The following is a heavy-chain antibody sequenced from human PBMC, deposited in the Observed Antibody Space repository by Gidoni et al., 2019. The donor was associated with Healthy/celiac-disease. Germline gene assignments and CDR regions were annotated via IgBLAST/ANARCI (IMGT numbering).Heavy chain of an antibody. J-gene: IGHJ2*01. CDR2: INHSGST. CDR3: ARGPIAAAGGRRRYFDL. Sequence: QVQLQQWGAGLLKPSETLSLTCAVYGGSFSGYYWSWIRQPPGKGLEWIGEINHSGSTNYNPSLKSRVTISVDTSKNQFSLKLSSVTAADTAVYYCARGPIAAAGGRRRYFDLWGRGTLVTVSS. V-gene: IGHV4-34*01. D-gene: IGHD6-13*01. CDR1: GGSFSGYY.